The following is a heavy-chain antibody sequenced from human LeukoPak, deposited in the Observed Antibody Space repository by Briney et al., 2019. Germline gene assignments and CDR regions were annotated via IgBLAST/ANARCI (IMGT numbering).Heavy chain of an antibody. CDR1: GYGLTSYW. CDR2: IDPSDSYT. V-gene: IGHV5-10-1*01. J-gene: IGHJ5*02. Sequence: GESLRISCKGSGYGLTSYWISWVRQMPGKGLEWMGRIDPSDSYTNYSPSFQGHVTISADKSISTAYLQWSSLKASDTAMYYCARRLAAAGDLNWFDPWGQGTLVTVSS. D-gene: IGHD6-13*01. CDR3: ARRLAAAGDLNWFDP.